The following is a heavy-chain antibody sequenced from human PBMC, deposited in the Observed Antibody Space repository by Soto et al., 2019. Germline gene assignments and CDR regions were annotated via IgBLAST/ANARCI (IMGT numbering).Heavy chain of an antibody. CDR1: GFTFNSYS. Sequence: GGSLRLSCAAAGFTFNSYSMAWVRQAPGKGLEWVSSISGSGSSPSYANSVQGRFIIYRDNSRTTLSLQMNSLRAEDTATYYCAKARCTGNSCYVPDYWGHGSLVTVPQ. CDR3: AKARCTGNSCYVPDY. CDR2: ISGSGSSP. J-gene: IGHJ4*01. D-gene: IGHD2-8*02. V-gene: IGHV3-23*01.